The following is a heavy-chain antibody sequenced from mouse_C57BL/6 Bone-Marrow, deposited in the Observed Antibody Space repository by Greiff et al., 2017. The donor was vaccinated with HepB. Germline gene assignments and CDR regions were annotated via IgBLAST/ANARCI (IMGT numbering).Heavy chain of an antibody. V-gene: IGHV1-81*01. CDR2: IYPRSGNT. D-gene: IGHD4-1*01. J-gene: IGHJ3*01. CDR3: ARTWDWFAY. Sequence: VQLQHSGAELARPGASVKLSCKASGYTFTSYGISWVKQRTGQGLEWIGEIYPRSGNTYYNEKFKGKATLTADKSSSTAYMELRSLTSEDSAVYFCARTWDWFAYWGQGTLVTVSA. CDR1: GYTFTSYG.